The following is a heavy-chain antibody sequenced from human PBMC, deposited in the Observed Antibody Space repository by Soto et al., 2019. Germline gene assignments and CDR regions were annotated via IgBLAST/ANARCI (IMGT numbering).Heavy chain of an antibody. J-gene: IGHJ6*02. Sequence: QLQLQESGPRLVKPSETLSLTCSVSGGSISSSSYSWGWIRQPPGKGLEWIGTIYYSGSTPYNPSLEGRLAISADTPNNQWSLRLSSVTAADTAVYYCGRQPGHCGSTTCFGYYSVDVWGQGTTVTVS. CDR1: GGSISSSSYS. CDR2: IYYSGST. D-gene: IGHD2-2*01. CDR3: GRQPGHCGSTTCFGYYSVDV. V-gene: IGHV4-39*01.